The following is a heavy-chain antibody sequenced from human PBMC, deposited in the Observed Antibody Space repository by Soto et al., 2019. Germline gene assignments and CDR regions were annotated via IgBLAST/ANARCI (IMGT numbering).Heavy chain of an antibody. CDR1: GYSFTSYW. V-gene: IGHV5-51*03. Sequence: EVQLVPSGAEVKEPGESLKISCKGSGYSFTSYWIGWVRQMSGKGLEWMGIIYPGDSDTRYSPSFQGQVTISADKSISTAYLQWSSLKASDTAMYYCARGYCSSTSCYRMRFDPWGQGTLVTVSS. D-gene: IGHD2-2*02. CDR2: IYPGDSDT. CDR3: ARGYCSSTSCYRMRFDP. J-gene: IGHJ5*02.